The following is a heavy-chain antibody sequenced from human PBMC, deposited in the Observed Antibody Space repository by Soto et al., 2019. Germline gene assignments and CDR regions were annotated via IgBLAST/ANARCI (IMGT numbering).Heavy chain of an antibody. CDR1: GYTFNGYY. D-gene: IGHD3-10*01. Sequence: ASVKVSCKASGYTFNGYYMHWVRQAPGQGLEWMGWINPNSGGTNYAQKFQGWVTMTRDTSISTAYMELSRLRSDDTAVYYCARQENYYGSGSYYKDYYGMDVWGQGTTVTVSS. J-gene: IGHJ6*02. CDR3: ARQENYYGSGSYYKDYYGMDV. CDR2: INPNSGGT. V-gene: IGHV1-2*04.